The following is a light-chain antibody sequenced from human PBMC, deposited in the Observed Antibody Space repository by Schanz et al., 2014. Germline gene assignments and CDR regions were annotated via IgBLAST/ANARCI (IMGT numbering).Light chain of an antibody. CDR1: SSDVGSHNL. Sequence: QSALTQPASVSGSPGQSITISCTGTSSDVGSHNLVSWYQQYPGRAPKLMIYEDSTRPSGVSNRFSGSKSGNTASLTISGLQAEDEDDYYCSSYTPSSTTLYVFGTGTKLTVL. CDR2: EDS. J-gene: IGLJ1*01. V-gene: IGLV2-14*02. CDR3: SSYTPSSTTLYV.